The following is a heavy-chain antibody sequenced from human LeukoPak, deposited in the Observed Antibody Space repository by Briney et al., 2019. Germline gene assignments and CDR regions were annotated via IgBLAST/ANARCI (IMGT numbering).Heavy chain of an antibody. D-gene: IGHD1-14*01. J-gene: IGHJ4*02. CDR3: ARRAADEPDY. CDR1: GYSFTSYW. Sequence: VESLKISCKGSGYSFTSYWIAWVRQRPGKGLEWMGIIYPGDSDTRYSPSFQGQVTISADKSINTAYLQWSSLEASDTAMYYCARRAADEPDYWGQGTLVTVSS. CDR2: IYPGDSDT. V-gene: IGHV5-51*01.